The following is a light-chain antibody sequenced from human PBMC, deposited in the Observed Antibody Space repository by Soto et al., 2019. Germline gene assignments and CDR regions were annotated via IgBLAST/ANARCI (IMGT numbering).Light chain of an antibody. V-gene: IGKV1-5*03. CDR1: QSISSW. CDR2: KAS. J-gene: IGKJ1*01. Sequence: DMQMTRAASTLSPSVGDRVTITCRASQSISSWLAWYQQKPGKAPKXLIYKASSLESGVPSRFSGSGSGTELTITISSLQPDDFETYYCQHYNSYSEAFGQGTKVDIK. CDR3: QHYNSYSEA.